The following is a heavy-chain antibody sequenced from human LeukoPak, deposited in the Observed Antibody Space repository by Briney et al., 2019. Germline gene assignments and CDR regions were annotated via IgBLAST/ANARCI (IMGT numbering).Heavy chain of an antibody. CDR2: IFHSGSM. Sequence: SETLSLTCADSGYSIRSDSYWGWIRQPPGKGLEWIGTIFHSGSMYYNPSLKSGVNILVDTSKNRFSLKLSSVTAADTAIYYCARHSQWGVIPWTFDIWGHGTMVSVSS. J-gene: IGHJ3*02. CDR1: GYSIRSDSY. V-gene: IGHV4-38-2*01. D-gene: IGHD3-16*02. CDR3: ARHSQWGVIPWTFDI.